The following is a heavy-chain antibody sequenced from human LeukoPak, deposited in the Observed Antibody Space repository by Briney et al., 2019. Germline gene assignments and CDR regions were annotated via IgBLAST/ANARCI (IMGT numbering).Heavy chain of an antibody. Sequence: GGSLRLSCAASGFSFSSYAMSWVRQAPGKGLEWVSSISGSGDNTYYAESVKGRFTISRDNYKNTLFLQMNSLRAEDTAVFYCAKRSGYTTGWFFDFWRQGTLVTVSS. CDR1: GFSFSSYA. CDR3: AKRSGYTTGWFFDF. D-gene: IGHD6-19*01. CDR2: ISGSGDNT. J-gene: IGHJ4*02. V-gene: IGHV3-23*01.